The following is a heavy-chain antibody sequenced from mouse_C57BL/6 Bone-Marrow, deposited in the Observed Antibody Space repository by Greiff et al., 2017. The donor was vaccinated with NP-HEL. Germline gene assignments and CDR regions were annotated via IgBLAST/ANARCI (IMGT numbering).Heavy chain of an antibody. CDR3: ARYSNYGAMDY. CDR2: IYPGSGST. CDR1: GYTFTSYW. J-gene: IGHJ4*01. Sequence: QVQLQQSGAELVKPGASVKMSCKASGYTFTSYWITWVKQRPGQGLEWIGDIYPGSGSTSYNEKFKSKATLTVDTSSSTAYMQLSSLTSEDSAVYYCARYSNYGAMDYWGQGTSVTVSA. D-gene: IGHD2-5*01. V-gene: IGHV1-55*01.